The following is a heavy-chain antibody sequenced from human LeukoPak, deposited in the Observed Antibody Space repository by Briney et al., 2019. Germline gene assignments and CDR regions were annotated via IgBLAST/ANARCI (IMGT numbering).Heavy chain of an antibody. CDR3: ARRYRIAAAGTSHYYYYYYMDV. D-gene: IGHD6-13*01. J-gene: IGHJ6*03. Sequence: ASVKVSCKASGYTFTSYGISWVRQAPGQGLEWMGWISAYNGNTNYAQKLQGRVTMTTDTSTSTAYMELRSLRSDDTAVYYCARRYRIAAAGTSHYYYYYYMDVWGKGTTVTVSS. CDR1: GYTFTSYG. CDR2: ISAYNGNT. V-gene: IGHV1-18*01.